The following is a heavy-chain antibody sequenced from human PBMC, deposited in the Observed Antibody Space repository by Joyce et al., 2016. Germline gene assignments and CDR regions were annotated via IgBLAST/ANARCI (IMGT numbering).Heavy chain of an antibody. CDR1: GGSLSGYY. D-gene: IGHD3-10*01. J-gene: IGHJ1*01. CDR2: VNDRGRT. Sequence: QVQLQEWGAGLLKPSETLSLTCAVYGGSLSGYYWSWSRQAPGMGLEWIGEVNDRGRTNYNPSLKSRATTSMDTSKNQFSLRLTTVTAADTAVYFCARARRGIILARGEMGEYLQHWGRGTVVIVSS. V-gene: IGHV4-34*01. CDR3: ARARRGIILARGEMGEYLQH.